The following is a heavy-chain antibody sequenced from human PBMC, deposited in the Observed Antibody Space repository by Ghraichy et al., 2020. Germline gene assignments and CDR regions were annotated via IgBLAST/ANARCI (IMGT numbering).Heavy chain of an antibody. V-gene: IGHV1-69*13. CDR2: IIPIFGTA. CDR3: ARSWIQLWRYYYYYGMDV. CDR1: GGTFSSYA. Sequence: SVKVSCKASGGTFSSYAISWVRQAPGQGLEWMGGIIPIFGTANYAQKFQGRVTITADESTSTAYMELNSLRSEDTAVYYCARSWIQLWRYYYYYGMDVWGQGTTVTVSS. J-gene: IGHJ6*02. D-gene: IGHD5-18*01.